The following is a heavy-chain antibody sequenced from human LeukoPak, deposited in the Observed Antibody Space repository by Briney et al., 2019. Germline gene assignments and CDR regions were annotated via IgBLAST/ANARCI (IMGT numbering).Heavy chain of an antibody. Sequence: GSLRLSCLASGYTFSSYSINWVRQAPGKGLEWVSSISVRSNYIYYADSVRGRFRISRDDARDPLYLQMNSLRAEDTAVYYCVRLRRNSDTSGFYYYYDFWGQGTLVTVSS. CDR1: GYTFSSYS. D-gene: IGHD3-22*01. CDR2: ISVRSNYI. CDR3: VRLRRNSDTSGFYYYYDF. V-gene: IGHV3-21*01. J-gene: IGHJ4*02.